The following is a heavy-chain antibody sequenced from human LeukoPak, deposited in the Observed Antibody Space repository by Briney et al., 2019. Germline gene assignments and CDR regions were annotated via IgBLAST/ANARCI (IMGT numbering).Heavy chain of an antibody. V-gene: IGHV3-9*01. CDR3: AKGITFGGVISPSAFDI. Sequence: GGSLRLSCAASGFTFDDYAMHWVRQAPGKGLEWVSGISWNSGSIGYADSVKGRFTISRDNAKNSLYLQMNSLRAEDTALYYCAKGITFGGVISPSAFDIWGQGTMVTVSS. J-gene: IGHJ3*02. CDR1: GFTFDDYA. D-gene: IGHD3-16*02. CDR2: ISWNSGSI.